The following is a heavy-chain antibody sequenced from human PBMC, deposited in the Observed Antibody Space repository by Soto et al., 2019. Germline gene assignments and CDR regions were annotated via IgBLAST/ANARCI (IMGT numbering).Heavy chain of an antibody. CDR2: IYYSGST. D-gene: IGHD6-13*01. V-gene: IGHV4-59*01. CDR1: GGSISSYY. J-gene: IGHJ4*02. CDR3: AKDKGSSSWYYFDY. Sequence: SETLSLTCTVAGGSISSYYGSWIRQPPGKGLEWIGYIYYSGSTNYNPSLKSRVTISVDKSKNQFSLYLQMNSLRAEDTALYYCAKDKGSSSWYYFDYWGQGTLVTVSS.